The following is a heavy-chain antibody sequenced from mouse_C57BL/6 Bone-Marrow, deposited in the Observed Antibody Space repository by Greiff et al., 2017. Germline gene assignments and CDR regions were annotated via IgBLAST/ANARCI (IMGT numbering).Heavy chain of an antibody. J-gene: IGHJ1*03. Sequence: VQLQQSGPVLVKPGASVKMSCKASGYTFTDYYMNWVKQSHGKSLEWIGVINPYNGGTSYNQKFKGKATLTVDKSSSTAYMELNSLTSEDSAVYYCARWGFGSDWYFDVWGTGTTVTVSS. CDR1: GYTFTDYY. D-gene: IGHD1-1*01. CDR2: INPYNGGT. V-gene: IGHV1-19*01. CDR3: ARWGFGSDWYFDV.